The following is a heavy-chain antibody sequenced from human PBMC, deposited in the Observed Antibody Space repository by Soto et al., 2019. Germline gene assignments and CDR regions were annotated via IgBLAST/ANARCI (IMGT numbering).Heavy chain of an antibody. CDR1: GGSISSGGYS. J-gene: IGHJ5*02. CDR3: ARVAYCGGDCYRGFDP. Sequence: QLQLQESGSGLVKPSQTLSLTCAVSGGSISSGGYSWSWIRQPPGKGLEWIGYIYHSGSTYYNPSPNGRVTISAARSKHQFSLKLSSVTAADTAVYYCARVAYCGGDCYRGFDPWGQGTLVTVSS. V-gene: IGHV4-30-2*01. D-gene: IGHD2-21*02. CDR2: IYHSGST.